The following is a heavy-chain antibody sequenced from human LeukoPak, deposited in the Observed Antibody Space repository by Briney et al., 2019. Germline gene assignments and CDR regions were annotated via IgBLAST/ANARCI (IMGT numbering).Heavy chain of an antibody. V-gene: IGHV4-61*02. CDR1: GGSISSGGYY. Sequence: PSETLSLTCTVSGGSISSGGYYWSWIRQPAGKGLEWIVRIYTCGSTNYNPSLKSRVTISVYTSKNQFSLKLSSVTAADTAVYYCARDTEYCSSTSCYGWFDPWGQGTLVTVSS. J-gene: IGHJ5*02. D-gene: IGHD2-2*01. CDR2: IYTCGST. CDR3: ARDTEYCSSTSCYGWFDP.